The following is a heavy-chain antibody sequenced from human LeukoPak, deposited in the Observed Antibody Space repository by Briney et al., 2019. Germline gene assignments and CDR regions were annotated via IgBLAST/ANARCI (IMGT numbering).Heavy chain of an antibody. D-gene: IGHD3-10*01. V-gene: IGHV6-1*01. CDR3: TRDSGLGNDAFDV. CDR1: GDSVSSNSAA. CDR2: TYYGSKWFY. Sequence: KTSQTLSLTCAISGDSVSSNSAAWDWIRQSPSRGLEWLGRTYYGSKWFYDYAVSVKSRITINPDTSKNQFSLLLNSVTPEDTAVYYCTRDSGLGNDAFDVWGQGTMVTVSS. J-gene: IGHJ3*01.